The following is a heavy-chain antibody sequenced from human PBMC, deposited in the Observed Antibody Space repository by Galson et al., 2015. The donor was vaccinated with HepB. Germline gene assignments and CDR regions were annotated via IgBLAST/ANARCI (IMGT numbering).Heavy chain of an antibody. CDR2: IRSEAHGGTP. J-gene: IGHJ4*02. CDR3: TRFSAYYYDSSSFFFDY. Sequence: SLRLSCAGSGFMFGDYALSWFRQAPGRGLECVGFIRSEAHGGTPEYAASVKDRFTISRDDSESIAYLQMNSLKAEDSAMYYCTRFSAYYYDSSSFFFDYWGQGTLVTVSS. CDR1: GFMFGDYA. V-gene: IGHV3-49*03. D-gene: IGHD3-22*01.